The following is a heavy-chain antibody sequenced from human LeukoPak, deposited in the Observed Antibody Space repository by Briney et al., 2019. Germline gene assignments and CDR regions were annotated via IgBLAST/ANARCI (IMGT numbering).Heavy chain of an antibody. CDR2: ISSSSSYI. CDR3: ARDGTGTTGYYYYMDV. D-gene: IGHD1-1*01. J-gene: IGHJ6*03. V-gene: IGHV3-21*01. CDR1: GFTFRSYS. Sequence: GGSLRLSCAASGFTFRSYSMNWVRQAPGKGLEWVSSISSSSSYIYYADSVKGRFTISRDNAKNSLYLQMNSLRAEDTAVYYCARDGTGTTGYYYYMDVWGKGTTVTVSS.